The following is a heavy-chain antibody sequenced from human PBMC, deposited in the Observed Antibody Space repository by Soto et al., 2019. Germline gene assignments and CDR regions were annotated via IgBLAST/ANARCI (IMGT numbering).Heavy chain of an antibody. D-gene: IGHD4-17*01. Sequence: SETLSLTCTVSGGSISSYYWSWIRQPPGKGLEWIGYIYYSGSTNYNPSHKSRVTISVDTSKNQFSLKLSSVTAADTAVYCCARATYGDYTFDYWGQGTLVTVSS. V-gene: IGHV4-59*01. CDR1: GGSISSYY. CDR3: ARATYGDYTFDY. J-gene: IGHJ4*02. CDR2: IYYSGST.